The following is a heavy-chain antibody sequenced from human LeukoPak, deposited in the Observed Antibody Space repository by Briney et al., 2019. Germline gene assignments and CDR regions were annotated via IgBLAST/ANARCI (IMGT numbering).Heavy chain of an antibody. CDR2: INSDGSST. J-gene: IGHJ6*02. CDR3: ARSGGSGSFRQYYYYGTDV. D-gene: IGHD3-10*01. CDR1: GFTFSSYW. Sequence: GGSLRLSCAASGFTFSSYWMHWARQAPGKGLVWVSRINSDGSSTSYADSVKGRFTISRDNAKNTLYLQMNSLRAEDTAVYYCARSGGSGSFRQYYYYGTDVWGQGTTVTVSS. V-gene: IGHV3-74*01.